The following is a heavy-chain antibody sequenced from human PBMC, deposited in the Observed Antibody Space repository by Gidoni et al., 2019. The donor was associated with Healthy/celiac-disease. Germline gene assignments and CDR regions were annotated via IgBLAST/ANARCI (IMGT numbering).Heavy chain of an antibody. J-gene: IGHJ4*02. CDR1: GFTFSSCA. CDR2: ISYDGSNK. V-gene: IGHV3-30*04. Sequence: QVQLVESGGGVVQPGRTLRPSCAASGFTFSSCAMHWVRQAPGKGWEWVAVISYDGSNKYYAASVKDRFTISRDKSKNTLYLQMNSLRAEDTAVYYCARENQYCSGGSCYFDYWGQGTLVTVSS. CDR3: ARENQYCSGGSCYFDY. D-gene: IGHD2-15*01.